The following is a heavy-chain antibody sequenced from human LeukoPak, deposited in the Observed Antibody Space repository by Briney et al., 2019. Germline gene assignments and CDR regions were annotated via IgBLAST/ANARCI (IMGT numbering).Heavy chain of an antibody. D-gene: IGHD5-18*01. J-gene: IGHJ4*02. CDR2: ISSSGNTI. Sequence: PGGSLRLSCAASGFTFSSYSMNWVRQAPGKGLEWVSYISSSGNTIDYADSVKGRFTISRDNAKNSLYLQMVSLRAEDTAVYYCARLRGYSYGYGDYWGQGTLVPVSS. V-gene: IGHV3-48*04. CDR3: ARLRGYSYGYGDY. CDR1: GFTFSSYS.